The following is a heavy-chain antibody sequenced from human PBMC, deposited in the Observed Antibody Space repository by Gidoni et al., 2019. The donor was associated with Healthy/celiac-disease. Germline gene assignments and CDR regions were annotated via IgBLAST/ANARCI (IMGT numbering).Heavy chain of an antibody. CDR2: INSDGSST. CDR1: GFTFRSYW. Sequence: EVQLVESGGGLVQPGGSLRLSCAASGFTFRSYWMHWVRQAPGKGLVWVSRINSDGSSTSYADSVKGRFTISRDNAKNTLYLQMNSLRAEDTVVYYCAREEVRGVITITGWGMDVWGQGTTVTVSS. V-gene: IGHV3-74*01. J-gene: IGHJ6*02. D-gene: IGHD3-10*01. CDR3: AREEVRGVITITGWGMDV.